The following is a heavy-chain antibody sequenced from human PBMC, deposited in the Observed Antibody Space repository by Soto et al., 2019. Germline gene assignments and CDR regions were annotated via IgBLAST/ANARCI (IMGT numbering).Heavy chain of an antibody. CDR1: GFTFSNYE. D-gene: IGHD2-21*01. V-gene: IGHV3-48*03. J-gene: IGHJ4*02. Sequence: EVQVVESGGGLVQPGGSLRLSCAASGFTFSNYEFNWVRQAPGKGLEWISYIGTSETNTYYAASVKGRFTVSRDNAKNSVYLQMNSLRAEDTAIYYCAREELNCGGDCFAFWGQGALVTVS. CDR3: AREELNCGGDCFAF. CDR2: IGTSETNT.